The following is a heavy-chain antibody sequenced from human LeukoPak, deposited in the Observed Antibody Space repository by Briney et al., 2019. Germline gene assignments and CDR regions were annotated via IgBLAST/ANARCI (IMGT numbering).Heavy chain of an antibody. J-gene: IGHJ6*02. CDR1: GFTVSSSY. Sequence: QPGGSLRLSCAASGFTVSSSYMSWVRQAPGKGLEWVSVIYSGGRTSYADSVKGRFTISRDNAKNSLYLQMNSLRAEDTAVYYCARASADSSGYYYYYYYGMDVWGQGTTVTVSS. CDR3: ARASADSSGYYYYYYYGMDV. CDR2: IYSGGRT. V-gene: IGHV3-66*01. D-gene: IGHD3-22*01.